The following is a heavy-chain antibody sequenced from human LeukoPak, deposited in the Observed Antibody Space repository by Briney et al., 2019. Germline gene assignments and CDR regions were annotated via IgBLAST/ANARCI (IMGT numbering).Heavy chain of an antibody. CDR1: GGTFSSYA. Sequence: SVKVSCKASGGTFSSYAISWVRQAPGQGLEWMGGIIPIFGTANCAQKFQGRVTITADESTSTAYMELSSLRSEDTAVYYCARDRVLYCSSTSCAIDYYYGMDVWGQGTTVTVSS. D-gene: IGHD2-2*01. CDR2: IIPIFGTA. CDR3: ARDRVLYCSSTSCAIDYYYGMDV. V-gene: IGHV1-69*13. J-gene: IGHJ6*02.